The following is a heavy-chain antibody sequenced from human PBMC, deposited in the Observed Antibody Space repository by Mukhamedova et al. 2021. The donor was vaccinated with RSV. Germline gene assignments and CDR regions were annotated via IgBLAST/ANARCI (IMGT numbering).Heavy chain of an antibody. J-gene: IGHJ5*02. CDR3: VRRTTDFTNWFDP. V-gene: IGHV3-11*06. Sequence: AEYMGGRFTISRDNAMNSLYLQMNSLRAEDTAVYYCVRRTTDFTNWFDPWGQGSVVTVSS. D-gene: IGHD2/OR15-2a*01.